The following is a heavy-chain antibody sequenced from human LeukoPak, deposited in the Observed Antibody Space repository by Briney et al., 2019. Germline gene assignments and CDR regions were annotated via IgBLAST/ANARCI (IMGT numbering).Heavy chain of an antibody. CDR2: INPKSGGT. V-gene: IGHV1-2*02. Sequence: ASVKVTCKASGYTFTGYYMHWVRQAPGQGLEWMGWINPKSGGTNYAEKFQGRVTMTRDTSISTAYMEVIRLRSDDTAVYYCARSPHILTGEKFEYWGQGTRVTVSS. J-gene: IGHJ4*02. CDR1: GYTFTGYY. CDR3: ARSPHILTGEKFEY. D-gene: IGHD3-9*01.